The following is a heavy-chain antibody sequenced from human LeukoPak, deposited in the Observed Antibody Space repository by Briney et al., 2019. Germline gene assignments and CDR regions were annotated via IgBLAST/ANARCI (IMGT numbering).Heavy chain of an antibody. V-gene: IGHV3-23*01. CDR3: AKDLREYSSSPRNAFDI. Sequence: GGSLRLSCAASGFTFSNYAMTWVRQAPGKGLEWVSDINGSGGKTYYAESVKGRFTISRDNSKNTLYLQMIGLRDEDTAVYYCAKDLREYSSSPRNAFDIWGQGTMVTVSS. J-gene: IGHJ3*02. CDR1: GFTFSNYA. D-gene: IGHD6-6*01. CDR2: INGSGGKT.